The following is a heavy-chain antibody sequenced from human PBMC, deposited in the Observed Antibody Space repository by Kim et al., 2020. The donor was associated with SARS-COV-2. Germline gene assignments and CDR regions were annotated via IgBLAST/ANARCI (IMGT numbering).Heavy chain of an antibody. J-gene: IGHJ4*02. CDR3: RFRYPPGRMVDY. CDR1: GFSFFSDYY. D-gene: IGHD2-8*01. Sequence: GGSLRLSCAASGFSFFSDYYMDWVRQAPGKGLEWVGRPRKTSQSYTTDYAAAVKGRFTISRDDSKNSLYLQMNSLTTEDTAVYYCRFRYPPGRMVDYWGQGSLVTVSS. V-gene: IGHV3-72*01. CDR2: PRKTSQSYTT.